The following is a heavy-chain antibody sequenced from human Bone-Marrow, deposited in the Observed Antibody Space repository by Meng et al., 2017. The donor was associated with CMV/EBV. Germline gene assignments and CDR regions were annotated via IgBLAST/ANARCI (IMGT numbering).Heavy chain of an antibody. J-gene: IGHJ4*02. D-gene: IGHD6-6*01. CDR2: MNPNSGNT. CDR1: GYTFTSYD. CDR3: AREGSSSGLGY. Sequence: ASVKVSCKASGYTFTSYDINWVRQATGQGLEWMGWMNPNSGNTGYAQKFQGRVTMTRDTSTSTVYMELSSLRSEDTAVYYCAREGSSSGLGYWGQGTRVTVSS. V-gene: IGHV1-8*01.